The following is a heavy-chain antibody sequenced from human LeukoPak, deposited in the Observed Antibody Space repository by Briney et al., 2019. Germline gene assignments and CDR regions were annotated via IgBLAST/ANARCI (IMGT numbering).Heavy chain of an antibody. CDR3: ARRRPRNDGSYRALDY. Sequence: PSETLSLTCTVSGASISSYHWSWIRQPAGEGLEWIGRIYTSGSTNYNPSLKGRVTMSVDTSKNQFSLKLTSVTAADTAVYYCARRRPRNDGSYRALDYWGQGTLVTVSS. CDR1: GASISSYH. J-gene: IGHJ4*02. D-gene: IGHD1-26*01. V-gene: IGHV4-4*07. CDR2: IYTSGST.